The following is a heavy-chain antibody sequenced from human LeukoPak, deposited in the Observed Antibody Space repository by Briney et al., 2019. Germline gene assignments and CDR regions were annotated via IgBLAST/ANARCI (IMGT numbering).Heavy chain of an antibody. D-gene: IGHD4-23*01. J-gene: IGHJ6*03. CDR1: GYTFTGYY. V-gene: IGHV1-2*02. CDR3: ASSTTVVTDYYYYYMDV. Sequence: ASVKVSCKASGYTFTGYYMHWVRQAPGQGLEWMGWINPNSGGTNYAQKFQGRVTMTRDTSISTAYMELSRLRSDDTAVYYCASSTTVVTDYYYYYMDVWGEGTTVTVSS. CDR2: INPNSGGT.